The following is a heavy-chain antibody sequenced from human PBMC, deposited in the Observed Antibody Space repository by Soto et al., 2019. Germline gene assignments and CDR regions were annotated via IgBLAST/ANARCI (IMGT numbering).Heavy chain of an antibody. CDR3: AKEGALSGWTDGDY. J-gene: IGHJ4*02. CDR1: GFTFSTYG. D-gene: IGHD6-19*01. Sequence: QVQLVESGGGVVQPGRSLRLSCAASGFTFSTYGMHWVRQAPGKGLEWVAVISYDGNEKHYADSVKGRFTISRDNSKDTLYLQMNSLRAEDTAVYYCAKEGALSGWTDGDYWGQGTLVTVSS. CDR2: ISYDGNEK. V-gene: IGHV3-30*18.